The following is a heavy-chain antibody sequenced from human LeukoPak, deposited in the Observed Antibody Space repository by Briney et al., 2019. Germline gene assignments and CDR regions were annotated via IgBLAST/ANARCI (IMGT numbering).Heavy chain of an antibody. CDR1: GGTFSSYT. D-gene: IGHD2-8*01. V-gene: IGHV1-69*04. CDR2: IIPILGIA. CDR3: ARDPSRVYYFDY. J-gene: IGHJ4*02. Sequence: GSSVKVSCKASGGTFSSYTISWVRQAPGPGLEWMGRIIPILGIANYAQKFQGRVTITADKSTSTAYMELSSLRSEDTAVYYCARDPSRVYYFDYWGQGTLVTVSS.